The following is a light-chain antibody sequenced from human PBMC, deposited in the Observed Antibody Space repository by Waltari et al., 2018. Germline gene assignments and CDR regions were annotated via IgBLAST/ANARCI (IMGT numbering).Light chain of an antibody. Sequence: EIVMTQSPATLSLSPGERATLSCRASQSVTNNLAWYQQKPGQAPMVLIYRTSTRATSIPARISGSGSGTAFTFTISSLQSEDFAVYYCQKYNNGPLTFGGGTKVEIK. CDR2: RTS. CDR1: QSVTNN. J-gene: IGKJ4*01. V-gene: IGKV3-15*01. CDR3: QKYNNGPLT.